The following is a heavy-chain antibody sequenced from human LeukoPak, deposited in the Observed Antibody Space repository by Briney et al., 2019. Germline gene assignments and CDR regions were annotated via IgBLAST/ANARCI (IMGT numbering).Heavy chain of an antibody. J-gene: IGHJ6*04. CDR3: ARPLGYCSDDTCFAVYYGMDV. CDR1: GFTFNSYA. D-gene: IGHD2-15*01. Sequence: GGSLRLSCAASGFTFNSYAMHWVRQAPGKGLEWVALISYDGSNKYYADSVKGRFTITRDNSKNTLYLQMNSLRAEDTAVYYCARPLGYCSDDTCFAVYYGMDVWGKGTTVTVSS. V-gene: IGHV3-30-3*01. CDR2: ISYDGSNK.